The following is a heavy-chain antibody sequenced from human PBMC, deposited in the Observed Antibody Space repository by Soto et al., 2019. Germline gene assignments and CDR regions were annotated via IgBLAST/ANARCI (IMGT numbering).Heavy chain of an antibody. D-gene: IGHD2-15*01. CDR2: ISSSSSYI. Sequence: SLRLSCSASGFTFSSYSMNWVRQAPGKGLEWVSSISSSSSYIYYADSVKGRFTISRDNAKNSLYLQMNSLRAEDTAVYYCARDPGEVAANPFDYWGQGTLVTVSS. J-gene: IGHJ4*02. V-gene: IGHV3-21*01. CDR1: GFTFSSYS. CDR3: ARDPGEVAANPFDY.